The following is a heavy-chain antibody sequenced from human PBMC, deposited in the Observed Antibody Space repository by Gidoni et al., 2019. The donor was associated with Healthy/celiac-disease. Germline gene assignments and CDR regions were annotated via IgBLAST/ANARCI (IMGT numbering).Heavy chain of an antibody. CDR3: AKGDITMIVVVITGGFDY. CDR2: ISGSGGST. J-gene: IGHJ4*02. CDR1: GFTFSSYA. V-gene: IGHV3-23*01. Sequence: EVQLLESGGGVVQPGGSLRLSCAASGFTFSSYAMSWVRQAPGKGLELVSAISGSGGSTYYADSVKGRFTISRDNSKNTLYLQMNSLRAEDTAVYYCAKGDITMIVVVITGGFDYWGQGTLVAVSS. D-gene: IGHD3-22*01.